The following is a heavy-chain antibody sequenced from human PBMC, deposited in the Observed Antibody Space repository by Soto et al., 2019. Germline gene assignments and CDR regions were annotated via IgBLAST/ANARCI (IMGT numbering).Heavy chain of an antibody. Sequence: ASVKVSCKASGYTFTSYGISWARQAPGQGLEWMGWISAYNGNTNYAQKLQGRVTMTTDTSTSTAYMELRSLRSDDTAVYYCATLKVYDSSGYYPLGFDYWGQGTLVTVSS. V-gene: IGHV1-18*04. CDR3: ATLKVYDSSGYYPLGFDY. J-gene: IGHJ4*02. CDR1: GYTFTSYG. D-gene: IGHD3-22*01. CDR2: ISAYNGNT.